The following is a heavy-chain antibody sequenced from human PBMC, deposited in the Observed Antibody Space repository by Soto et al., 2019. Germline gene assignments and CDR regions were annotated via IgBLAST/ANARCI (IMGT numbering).Heavy chain of an antibody. J-gene: IGHJ4*02. V-gene: IGHV4-59*01. CDR1: GGSISSYY. Sequence: SETLSLTCTVSGGSISSYYWSWIRQPPGKGLEWIGYIYYSGSTNYNPSLKSRVTISVDTSKNQFSLKLSSVTAADTAVYYCARDRAAAGMAGRFDYRGQGTLVTGSS. CDR2: IYYSGST. D-gene: IGHD6-13*01. CDR3: ARDRAAAGMAGRFDY.